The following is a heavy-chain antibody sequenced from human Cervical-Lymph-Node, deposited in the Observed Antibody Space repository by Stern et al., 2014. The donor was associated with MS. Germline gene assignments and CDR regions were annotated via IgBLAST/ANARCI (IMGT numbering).Heavy chain of an antibody. CDR3: ARDHFTTSLDV. V-gene: IGHV4-31*03. CDR2: IYYIGST. Sequence: VQLVESGPGLVKPSQTLSLTCTVSGGSISSDNYYWTWIRQHPGKGLEWIGHIYYIGSTYYNPSLKSRVSITVDTSQNLFSLRLSSVTAADTAVYYCARDHFTTSLDVWGHGTTVTVS. D-gene: IGHD3-22*01. J-gene: IGHJ6*02. CDR1: GGSISSDNYY.